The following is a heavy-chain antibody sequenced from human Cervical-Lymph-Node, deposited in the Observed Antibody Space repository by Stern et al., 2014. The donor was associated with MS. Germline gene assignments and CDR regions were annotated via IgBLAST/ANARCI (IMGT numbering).Heavy chain of an antibody. J-gene: IGHJ4*02. CDR1: GFSFSDYY. CDR3: ARGYSSGWYAGSDY. Sequence: VQLEESGGGLVKPGGSLRLSCAASGFSFSDYYMSWIRQAPGQGLEWVAYISGSTSFTKYADSVKGRFTISRDNTKNSLYLQMNSLSAEDTAVYYCARGYSSGWYAGSDYWGQGSLVTVSS. V-gene: IGHV3-11*06. D-gene: IGHD6-19*01. CDR2: ISGSTSFT.